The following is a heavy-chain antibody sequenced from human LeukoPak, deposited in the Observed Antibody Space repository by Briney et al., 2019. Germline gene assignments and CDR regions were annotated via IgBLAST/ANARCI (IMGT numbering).Heavy chain of an antibody. V-gene: IGHV4-34*01. D-gene: IGHD6-13*01. CDR3: ARAGYSSSWGGYFDY. J-gene: IGHJ4*02. Sequence: SETLSLTCAVYGGSFSAYYWSWIRQPPGKGLEWIGEINHSGSTNYNPSLKSQVTISIDTSKNQFSLKLSSVTAADTAVYYCARAGYSSSWGGYFDYWGQGTLVTVSS. CDR1: GGSFSAYY. CDR2: INHSGST.